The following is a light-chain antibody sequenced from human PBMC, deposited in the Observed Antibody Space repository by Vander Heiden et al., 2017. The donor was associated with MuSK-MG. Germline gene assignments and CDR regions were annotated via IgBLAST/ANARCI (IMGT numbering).Light chain of an antibody. V-gene: IGKV2-28*01. CDR2: VGS. CDR3: MQALQTPLT. Sequence: DAVMTQSPLSLPVTPGEPASISCRSSQSLLHSNGYNYLDWYLQKPGQSPRLLIYVGSNRASGVPDRFSGSGSGTDFTLKISRVEAEDVGLYYCMQALQTPLTFGGGTKVEIK. CDR1: QSLLHSNGYNY. J-gene: IGKJ4*01.